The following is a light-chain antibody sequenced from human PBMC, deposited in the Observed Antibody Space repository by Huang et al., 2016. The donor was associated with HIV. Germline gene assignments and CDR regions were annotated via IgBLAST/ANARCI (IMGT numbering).Light chain of an antibody. J-gene: IGKJ2*03. V-gene: IGKV3-15*01. Sequence: ERVMTQSPATLSVSPGERACLSCRASQSVSSNLAWYQQKPGQAPRLLIYGASTRATGVPARFSGSGSGTEFTLTISSLQSEDFAFYYCQQYDNWPYSFGQGTKLEIK. CDR3: QQYDNWPYS. CDR2: GAS. CDR1: QSVSSN.